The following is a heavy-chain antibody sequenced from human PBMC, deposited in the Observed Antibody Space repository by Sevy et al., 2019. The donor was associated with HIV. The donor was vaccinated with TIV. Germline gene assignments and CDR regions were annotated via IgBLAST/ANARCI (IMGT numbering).Heavy chain of an antibody. Sequence: ASVKVSCKASGGTFSSYAISWVRQAPGQGLEWMGGIIPIFGTANYAQKFQGRVTITADESTSTAYIELSSLGSEDTAVYYCARGGYCSSTSCLHNWFDPWGQGTLVTVSS. V-gene: IGHV1-69*13. CDR3: ARGGYCSSTSCLHNWFDP. CDR2: IIPIFGTA. CDR1: GGTFSSYA. J-gene: IGHJ5*02. D-gene: IGHD2-2*01.